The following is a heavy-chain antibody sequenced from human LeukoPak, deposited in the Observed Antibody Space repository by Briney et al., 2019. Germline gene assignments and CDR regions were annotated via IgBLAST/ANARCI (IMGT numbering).Heavy chain of an antibody. D-gene: IGHD3-22*01. V-gene: IGHV3-48*01. CDR3: ARQNGAGYYYYFDS. CDR2: ISTSSV. CDR1: GFTFSTCA. Sequence: GGSLRLSCAASGFTFSTCAMHWVRQAPGKGLEWVSYISTSSVHYADSVKGRFTISRDNAKNSLYLQMNSLRGEDTAVYYCARQNGAGYYYYFDSWGQGTLVSVSS. J-gene: IGHJ4*02.